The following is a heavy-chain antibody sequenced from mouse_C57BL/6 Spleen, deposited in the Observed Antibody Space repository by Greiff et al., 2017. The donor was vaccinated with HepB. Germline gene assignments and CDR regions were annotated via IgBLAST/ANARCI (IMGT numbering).Heavy chain of an antibody. CDR3: ARGGYYYGSSFAMDY. CDR2: ISYSGST. CDR1: GYSITSGYD. J-gene: IGHJ4*01. D-gene: IGHD1-1*01. V-gene: IGHV3-1*01. Sequence: EVKLMESGPGMVKPSQSLSLTCTVTGYSITSGYDWHWIRHFPGNKLEWMGYISYSGSTNYNPSLKGRISITHDTSKNHFFLKLNSVTTEDTATYYCARGGYYYGSSFAMDYWGQGTSVTVSS.